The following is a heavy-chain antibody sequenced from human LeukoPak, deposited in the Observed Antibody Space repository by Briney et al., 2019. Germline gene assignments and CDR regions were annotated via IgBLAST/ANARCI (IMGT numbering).Heavy chain of an antibody. V-gene: IGHV4-39*07. J-gene: IGHJ4*02. D-gene: IGHD6-13*01. CDR1: GGSISSSSYY. CDR3: ARGGYSSMGYYFDY. Sequence: SETLSLTCTVSGGSISSSSYYWGWIRQPPGKGLEWIGSISYSGSTYYNPSLRSRVTISVDTSKKQFSLKLSSVTAADTAVYYCARGGYSSMGYYFDYWGQGTLVTVSS. CDR2: ISYSGST.